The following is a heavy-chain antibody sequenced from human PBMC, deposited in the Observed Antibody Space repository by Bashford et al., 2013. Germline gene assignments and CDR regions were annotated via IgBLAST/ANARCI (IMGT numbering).Heavy chain of an antibody. D-gene: IGHD6-19*01. CDR1: GGSISSGGYY. V-gene: IGHV4-31*01. CDR2: IYYSGST. Sequence: SSETLSLTCTVSGGSISSGGYYWSWIRQHPGKGLEWIGYIYYSGSTYYNPSLKSLVTISVDTSKNQFSLKLSSVTAADTAVYYCASSSLSSGWGDWWYFDLWGRGTLVTVSS. J-gene: IGHJ2*01. CDR3: ASSSLSSGWGDWWYFDL.